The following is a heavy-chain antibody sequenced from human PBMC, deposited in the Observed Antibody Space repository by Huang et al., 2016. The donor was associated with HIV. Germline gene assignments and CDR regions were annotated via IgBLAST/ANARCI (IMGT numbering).Heavy chain of an antibody. CDR3: ARAPYDSRGYYW. J-gene: IGHJ4*02. V-gene: IGHV4-30-4*08. CDR1: GVPISSGGFY. D-gene: IGHD3-22*01. CDR2: VYYRGST. Sequence: QVRLQESGPGLVRPSQTLALTCTVSGVPISSGGFYWTWIRRPPEKGLEWIGYVYYRGSTHYNPSLKSRVTISVDMSKNQFYLKLNSVTAADTAVYCCARAPYDSRGYYWWGQGTLVTVSS.